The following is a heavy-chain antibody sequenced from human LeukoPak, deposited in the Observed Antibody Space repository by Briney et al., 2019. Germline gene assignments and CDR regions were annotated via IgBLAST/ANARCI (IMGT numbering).Heavy chain of an antibody. CDR2: ISYDGSNK. J-gene: IGHJ6*04. CDR1: GFTFSSYA. CDR3: ARDHRTTSRYYYYCGMDV. D-gene: IGHD1-1*01. V-gene: IGHV3-30*04. Sequence: GGSLRLSCAASGFTFSSYAMHWVRQAPGKGLEWVAVISYDGSNKYYADSVKGRFTISRDNSKNTLYLQMNSLRAEDTAVYYCARDHRTTSRYYYYCGMDVWGKGTTVTVSS.